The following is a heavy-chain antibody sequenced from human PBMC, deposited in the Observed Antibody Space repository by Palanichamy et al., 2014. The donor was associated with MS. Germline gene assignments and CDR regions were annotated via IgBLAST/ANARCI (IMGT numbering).Heavy chain of an antibody. CDR2: ISTYNGNT. Sequence: QVQLVQSGAEVKEPWASVRSPVGFCYTFSSYGISWARQAPGQGLEWMGWISTYNGNTKYAQKFQDRVTMTTDTSTTTAHVDLRSLRSDDSAVYFCARDIGPVPGDYYYGLDVWGQGTTVTVSS. CDR1: YTFSSYG. J-gene: IGHJ6*02. CDR3: ARDIGPVPGDYYYGLDV. D-gene: IGHD3-10*01. V-gene: IGHV1-18*04.